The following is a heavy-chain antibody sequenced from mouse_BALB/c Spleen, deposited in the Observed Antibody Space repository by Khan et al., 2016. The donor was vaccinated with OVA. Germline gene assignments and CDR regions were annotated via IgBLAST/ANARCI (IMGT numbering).Heavy chain of an antibody. Sequence: VQLKESGPGLVKPSQSLSLTCTVTGYSITSDYAWNWIRQFPGNKLEWMGYISYSGNTKYNPSLKSRFSITRDTSKNQFFLQLNFVTIEDTTKYSCTRIQGGDLDYWGQGTTLTVSS. CDR1: GYSITSDYA. V-gene: IGHV3-2*02. J-gene: IGHJ2*01. CDR2: ISYSGNT. CDR3: TRIQGGDLDY. D-gene: IGHD3-2*02.